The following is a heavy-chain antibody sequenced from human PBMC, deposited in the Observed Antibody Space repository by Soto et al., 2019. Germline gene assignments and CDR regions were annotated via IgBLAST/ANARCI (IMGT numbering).Heavy chain of an antibody. Sequence: GGSLRLSCAASGFTFSDYYMSWIRQAPGKGLEWVSYISSSSSYTNYADSVKGRFTISRDNAKNSLYLQMNSLRAEDTAVYYCARDLSDIVVVPAASPYYYYGMDVWGQGTTVTVSS. CDR3: ARDLSDIVVVPAASPYYYYGMDV. CDR1: GFTFSDYY. V-gene: IGHV3-11*05. D-gene: IGHD2-2*01. J-gene: IGHJ6*02. CDR2: ISSSSSYT.